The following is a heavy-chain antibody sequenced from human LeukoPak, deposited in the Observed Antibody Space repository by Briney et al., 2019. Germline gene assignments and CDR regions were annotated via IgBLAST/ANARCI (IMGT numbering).Heavy chain of an antibody. D-gene: IGHD5-18*01. Sequence: PSETLSLTCAVSGGSISSATYYWNWIRQPPGKGLEWIGEINHSGSTNYNPSLKSRVTISVDTSKNQFSLKLSSVTAADTAVYYCARGRGGYSYGHYFDYWGQGTLVTVSS. J-gene: IGHJ4*02. V-gene: IGHV4-34*01. CDR3: ARGRGGYSYGHYFDY. CDR2: INHSGST. CDR1: GGSISSATYY.